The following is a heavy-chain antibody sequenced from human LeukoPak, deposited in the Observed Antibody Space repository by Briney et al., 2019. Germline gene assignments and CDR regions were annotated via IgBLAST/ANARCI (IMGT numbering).Heavy chain of an antibody. D-gene: IGHD5-12*01. CDR2: INPSGGST. J-gene: IGHJ4*02. CDR1: GYTFTSYY. Sequence: ASVKVSCKASGYTFTSYYMHWVRQAPGQGLEWMGIINPSGGSTSYAQKFQGRVTMTRDTSTSTVYMELSSLRSEDTAVYYCARVMPNIQDTHSGYGDYFDYWGQGTLVTVSS. V-gene: IGHV1-46*01. CDR3: ARVMPNIQDTHSGYGDYFDY.